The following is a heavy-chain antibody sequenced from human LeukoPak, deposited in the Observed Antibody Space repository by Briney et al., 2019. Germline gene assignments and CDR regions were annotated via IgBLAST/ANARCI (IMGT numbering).Heavy chain of an antibody. D-gene: IGHD3-3*01. J-gene: IGHJ4*02. CDR2: ISGSGGST. CDR3: ASTRQEYYDFWSGRMYYFDY. V-gene: IGHV3-23*01. Sequence: GGSLRLSCAASGFTFSSYAMSWVRQAPGKGLEWVSAISGSGGSTYYADSVKGRFTISRDNSKNTLYLQMNSLRAEDTAVYYCASTRQEYYDFWSGRMYYFDYWGQGTLVTVSS. CDR1: GFTFSSYA.